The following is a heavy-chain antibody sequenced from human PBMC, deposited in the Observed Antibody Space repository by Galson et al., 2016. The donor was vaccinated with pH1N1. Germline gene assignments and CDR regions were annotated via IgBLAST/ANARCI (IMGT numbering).Heavy chain of an antibody. CDR1: GNSLSSHY. Sequence: LSLTCSVLGNSLSSHYWSWIRQPAGKGPEWIGRYHPTGSVTSKPSLRSRLTMSGDTSKNQLSLRLESVTAADTAVYYCVRDSQSSSPWYFDVWGRGTLVTVSS. J-gene: IGHJ2*01. V-gene: IGHV4-4*07. CDR2: YHPTGSV. D-gene: IGHD6-6*01. CDR3: VRDSQSSSPWYFDV.